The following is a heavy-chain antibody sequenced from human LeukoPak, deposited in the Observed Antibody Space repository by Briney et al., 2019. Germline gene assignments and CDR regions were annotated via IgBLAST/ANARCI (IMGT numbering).Heavy chain of an antibody. CDR2: INHSGST. V-gene: IGHV4-34*01. J-gene: IGHJ5*02. CDR1: GGSFSGYY. D-gene: IGHD2-2*02. Sequence: PSETLSLTCAVYGGSFSGYYWSWIRQPPGKGLEWIGEINHSGSTNYNPSLKSRVTISVDTSKNQFSLKLGSVTAADTAVYYCASGRRRYCSSTSCYRGNWFDPWGQGTLVTVSS. CDR3: ASGRRRYCSSTSCYRGNWFDP.